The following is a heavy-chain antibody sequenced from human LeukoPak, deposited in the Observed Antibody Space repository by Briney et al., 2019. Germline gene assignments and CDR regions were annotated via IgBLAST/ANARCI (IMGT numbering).Heavy chain of an antibody. D-gene: IGHD3-10*01. Sequence: PGGSLRLSCAASGFTFSNAWTSWVRQGPGKGLEWVGRIKSKTDGGTTDYAAPVKGRFTISRDDSKNTLYLQMNSLKTEDTAVYYCTTQRSRITMVRGVIRSDHWGQGTLVTVSS. CDR2: IKSKTDGGTT. V-gene: IGHV3-15*01. CDR1: GFTFSNAW. J-gene: IGHJ4*02. CDR3: TTQRSRITMVRGVIRSDH.